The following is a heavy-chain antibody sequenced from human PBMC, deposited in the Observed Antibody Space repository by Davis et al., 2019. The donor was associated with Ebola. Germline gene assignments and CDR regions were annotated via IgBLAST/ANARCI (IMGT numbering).Heavy chain of an antibody. D-gene: IGHD3-3*01. V-gene: IGHV1-18*01. CDR3: ARDQEGYDFWSGYYYYYYYGMDV. CDR1: GYTFTTYG. J-gene: IGHJ6*02. Sequence: AASVKVSCKASGYTFTTYGISWVRQAPGQGLEWMGWISAYNGNTNYAQKLQGRVTMTTDTSTNTAYMELRSLRSDDTAVYYCARDQEGYDFWSGYYYYYYYGMDVWGQGTTVTVSS. CDR2: ISAYNGNT.